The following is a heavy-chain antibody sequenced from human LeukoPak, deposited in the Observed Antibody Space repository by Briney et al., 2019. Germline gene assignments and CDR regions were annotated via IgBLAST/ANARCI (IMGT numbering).Heavy chain of an antibody. CDR1: GFTVSSNY. D-gene: IGHD5-18*01. V-gene: IGHV3-11*04. J-gene: IGHJ4*02. Sequence: NPGGSLRLSCAASGFTVSSNYMSWVRQAPGKGLEWVSYISSSGSTIYYADSVKGRFTISRDNAKNSLYLQMNSLRAEDTAVYYCARDGSEGYSYGNKDYWGQGTLVTVSS. CDR2: ISSSGSTI. CDR3: ARDGSEGYSYGNKDY.